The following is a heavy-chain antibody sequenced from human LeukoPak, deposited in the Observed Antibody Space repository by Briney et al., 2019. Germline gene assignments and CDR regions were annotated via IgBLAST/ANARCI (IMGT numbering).Heavy chain of an antibody. D-gene: IGHD3-22*01. CDR3: ARLREGMIVVIFDY. V-gene: IGHV3-53*01. Sequence: GGSLRLSCAASGFTVSSNYMSWVRQAPGKGLEWVSVIYSGGSTYYADSVKGRFTISRDNSKNTLYLQMNSLRADDTAVYYCARLREGMIVVIFDYWGQGTLVTVSS. CDR2: IYSGGST. J-gene: IGHJ4*02. CDR1: GFTVSSNY.